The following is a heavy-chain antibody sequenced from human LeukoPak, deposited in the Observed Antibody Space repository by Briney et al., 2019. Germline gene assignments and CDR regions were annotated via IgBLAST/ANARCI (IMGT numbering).Heavy chain of an antibody. Sequence: GGSLRLSCAASGFTFSSYSMNWVCQAPGKGLEWVSSISSSSSYIYYADSVKGRFTISRDNAKKSLYLQMNSLRAEDTAVYYCARANDNYYYYYMDVRGKGTTVTISS. V-gene: IGHV3-21*01. J-gene: IGHJ6*03. CDR1: GFTFSSYS. D-gene: IGHD3-9*01. CDR2: ISSSSSYI. CDR3: ARANDNYYYYYMDV.